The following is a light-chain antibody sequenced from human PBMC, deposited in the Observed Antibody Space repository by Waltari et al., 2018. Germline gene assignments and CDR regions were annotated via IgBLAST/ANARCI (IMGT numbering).Light chain of an antibody. CDR1: QSISSCY. V-gene: IGKV3-20*01. CDR2: HAS. J-gene: IGKJ5*01. Sequence: DIVLTQSPGTLSLSPGESVTLSCRASQSISSCYVAWYQQKSGQAPRLIMYHASTRATGIPARFGGRGSVRDFTLTISGLEPEDCAVYYCQQYGSSSITFGQGTRLDIK. CDR3: QQYGSSSIT.